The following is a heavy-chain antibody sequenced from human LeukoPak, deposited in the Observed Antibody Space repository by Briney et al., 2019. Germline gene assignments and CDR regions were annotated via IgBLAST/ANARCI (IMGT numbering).Heavy chain of an antibody. CDR2: IIPIFGRA. Sequence: SVKVSCKASGGTFISYAISWVRQAPGQGLEWMGGIIPIFGRAYYAQNLQGRVTITADKSTSTAYMELSSLGSGDTAIYYCAKARGRLHVNRGVYNYHYYMEVWGTGTTVIVSS. CDR1: GGTFISYA. J-gene: IGHJ6*03. D-gene: IGHD3-10*01. CDR3: AKARGRLHVNRGVYNYHYYMEV. V-gene: IGHV1-69*06.